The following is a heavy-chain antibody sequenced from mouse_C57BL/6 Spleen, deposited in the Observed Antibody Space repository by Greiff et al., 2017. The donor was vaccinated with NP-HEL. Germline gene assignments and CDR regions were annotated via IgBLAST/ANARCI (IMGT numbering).Heavy chain of an antibody. Sequence: VQLQQSGPGLVQPSQSLSITCTVSGFSLTSYGVHWVRQSPGKGLEWLGVIWSGGSTDYNAAFISRLSISKDNSKSQVFFKMNSLQADDTAIYYCARNRRSGGYDAMDDWGQGTSVTVSS. D-gene: IGHD1-1*02. CDR1: GFSLTSYG. CDR3: ARNRRSGGYDAMDD. J-gene: IGHJ4*01. V-gene: IGHV2-2*01. CDR2: IWSGGST.